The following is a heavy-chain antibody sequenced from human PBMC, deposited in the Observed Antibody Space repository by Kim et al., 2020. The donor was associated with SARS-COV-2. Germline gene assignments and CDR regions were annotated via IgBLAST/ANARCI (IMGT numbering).Heavy chain of an antibody. Sequence: SETLSLTCAVYGGSFSGYYWSWIRQPPGKGLEWIGEINHSGSTNYNPSLKSRVTISVDTSKNQFSLKLSSVTAADTAVYYCARGADIVVVVAAEYLGSRFDYWGQGTLVTVSS. CDR1: GGSFSGYY. V-gene: IGHV4-34*01. D-gene: IGHD2-15*01. CDR2: INHSGST. J-gene: IGHJ4*02. CDR3: ARGADIVVVVAAEYLGSRFDY.